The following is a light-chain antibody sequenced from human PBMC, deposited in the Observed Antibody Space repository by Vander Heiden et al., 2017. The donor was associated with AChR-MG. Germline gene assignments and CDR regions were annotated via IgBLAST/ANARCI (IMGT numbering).Light chain of an antibody. CDR3: QQRSNLFT. Sequence: EIVLTPSPGPVSSSPGERATLPGRASQRVGNYLAWYQQKPGQAPRLLIYDASKRATGIPTRFTGSGSGTEFALTISSLEPEDFAVYYCQQRSNLFTFGPGTKVDFK. CDR2: DAS. V-gene: IGKV3-11*01. CDR1: QRVGNY. J-gene: IGKJ3*01.